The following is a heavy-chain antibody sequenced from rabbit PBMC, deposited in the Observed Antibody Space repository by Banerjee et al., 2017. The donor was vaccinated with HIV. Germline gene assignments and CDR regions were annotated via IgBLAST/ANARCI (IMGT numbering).Heavy chain of an antibody. Sequence: QSLEESGGDLVKPGASLTLTCTASGFSFSSSYYMCWVRQAPGKGLEWIACINTSSGNTVYASWAKGRFTISKTSSTTVTLQMTSLTAADTATYFCARDGGFSSDVFQNLWGPGTLVTVS. J-gene: IGHJ4*01. CDR3: ARDGGFSSDVFQNL. CDR1: GFSFSSSYY. D-gene: IGHD1-1*01. CDR2: INTSSGNT. V-gene: IGHV1S40*01.